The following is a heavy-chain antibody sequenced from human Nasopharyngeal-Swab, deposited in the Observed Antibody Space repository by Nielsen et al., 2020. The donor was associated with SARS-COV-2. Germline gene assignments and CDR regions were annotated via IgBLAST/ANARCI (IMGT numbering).Heavy chain of an antibody. V-gene: IGHV3-21*01. CDR2: SSSSSYI. Sequence: VCQAAGRGVGWVSCSSSSSYIYYADSVKGRFTISRDNAKNSLYLQMNSLRAEDTAVYYCARDQRRDYDFWSGYYERTGYGMDVWGQGTTVTVSS. CDR3: ARDQRRDYDFWSGYYERTGYGMDV. J-gene: IGHJ6*02. D-gene: IGHD3-3*01.